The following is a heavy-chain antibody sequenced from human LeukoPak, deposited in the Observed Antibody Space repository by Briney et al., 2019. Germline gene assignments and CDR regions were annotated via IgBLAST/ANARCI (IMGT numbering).Heavy chain of an antibody. V-gene: IGHV3-23*01. CDR3: AKDSLVVITTLFDY. CDR2: ISGSGGST. CDR1: GESFSGYY. J-gene: IGHJ4*02. Sequence: PSETLSLTCAVYGESFSGYYWSWVRQAPGKGLEWVSAISGSGGSTYYADSVKGRFTISRDNSKNTLYLQMNSLRAEDTAVYYCAKDSLVVITTLFDYWGQGTLVTVSS. D-gene: IGHD3-22*01.